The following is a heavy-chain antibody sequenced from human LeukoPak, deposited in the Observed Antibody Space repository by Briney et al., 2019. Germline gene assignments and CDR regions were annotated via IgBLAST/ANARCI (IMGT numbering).Heavy chain of an antibody. Sequence: GRSLRLSCAASGFTFDDYAMHWVRQAPGKGLEWVSGISWNSGSIGYADSVKGRFTISRDNAKNSLYLQMNSLRAEDTAVYYCARYYYGSGSPTPPYYFDYWGQGTLVTVSS. CDR1: GFTFDDYA. J-gene: IGHJ4*02. V-gene: IGHV3-9*01. D-gene: IGHD3-10*01. CDR2: ISWNSGSI. CDR3: ARYYYGSGSPTPPYYFDY.